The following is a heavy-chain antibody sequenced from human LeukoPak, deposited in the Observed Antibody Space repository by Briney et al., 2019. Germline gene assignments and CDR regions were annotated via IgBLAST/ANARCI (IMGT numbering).Heavy chain of an antibody. D-gene: IGHD3-22*01. J-gene: IGHJ4*02. CDR2: ISAYNGNT. Sequence: ASVKVSCKASGYTFTSYGISWVRQAPGQGLEWMGWISAYNGNTNYAQKLQGRVTITTDTSTSTAYMELRSLRSDDTAVYYCARDRQNYYDSLGTDYWGQGTLVTVSS. CDR1: GYTFTSYG. V-gene: IGHV1-18*01. CDR3: ARDRQNYYDSLGTDY.